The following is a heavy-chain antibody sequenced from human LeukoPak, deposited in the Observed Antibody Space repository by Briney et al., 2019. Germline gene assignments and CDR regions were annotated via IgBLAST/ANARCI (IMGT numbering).Heavy chain of an antibody. D-gene: IGHD4-11*01. J-gene: IGHJ4*02. CDR1: GYTFTGYY. CDR3: ARVSSLLDY. CDR2: INPNSGGT. V-gene: IGHV1-2*02. Sequence: ASVKVSCKASGYTFTGYYMHWVRQAPGQGLEWMGWINPNSGGTNYAQTFEGRVTMTRDTSINTVYMELSRLRSDDTAVCYCARVSSLLDYWGKGNLVTVSS.